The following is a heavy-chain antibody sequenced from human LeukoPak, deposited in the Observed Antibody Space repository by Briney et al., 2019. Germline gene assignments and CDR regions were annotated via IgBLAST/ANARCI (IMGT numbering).Heavy chain of an antibody. D-gene: IGHD3-10*01. J-gene: IGHJ4*02. CDR1: GYTFTSYY. V-gene: IGHV1-46*01. CDR3: AKAVWFGELLRGYYFDY. CDR2: INPSGGST. Sequence: ASVKVSCKASGYTFTSYYMHWVRQAPGQGLEWMGIINPSGGSTSYAQKFQGRVTMTRDTSTSTVYMELSSLRSEDTAVYYCAKAVWFGELLRGYYFDYWGQGTLVTVSS.